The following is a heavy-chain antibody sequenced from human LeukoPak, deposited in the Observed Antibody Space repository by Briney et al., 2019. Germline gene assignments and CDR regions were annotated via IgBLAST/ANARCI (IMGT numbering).Heavy chain of an antibody. J-gene: IGHJ6*03. V-gene: IGHV3-23*01. D-gene: IGHD1-26*01. CDR1: GFTFSSYA. CDR3: AKERGRRSYYVDYYYYMDA. Sequence: PGGSMRHSCAASGFTFSSYAMSWVRQSPGKGLEWVSAISGSGASTYYADSVKGRFTVSRYNSKNTLYLQMNSLRAEDTAVYYCAKERGRRSYYVDYYYYMDAWGKGTTVTVSS. CDR2: ISGSGAST.